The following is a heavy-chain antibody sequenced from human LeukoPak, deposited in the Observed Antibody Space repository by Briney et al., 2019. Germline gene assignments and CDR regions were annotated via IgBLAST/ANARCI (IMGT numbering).Heavy chain of an antibody. CDR2: ITNSGGGP. CDR3: AKGGRSSAPH. CDR1: GFTFSSYG. V-gene: IGHV3-23*01. D-gene: IGHD6-6*01. Sequence: GRSLRLSCAASGFTFSSYGMHWVRQAPGKGLEWVSGITNSGGGPSSADSVKGRFTISRDNSKNTLYLQMNSLRVEDTAVYYCAKGGRSSAPHWGQGILVTVSS. J-gene: IGHJ4*02.